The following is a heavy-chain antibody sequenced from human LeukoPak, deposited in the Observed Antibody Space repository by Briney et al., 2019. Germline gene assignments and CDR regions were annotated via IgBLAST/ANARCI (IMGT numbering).Heavy chain of an antibody. Sequence: SETLSLTCTVSGGSISNGNHYWGWIRQPPGKGLEWIGSIYYSGSTYYNPSLKSRVTISVDTSKNQFSLKLSSVTAADTAVYYCARNYHPIVVVVAATPGWYFDLWGRGTLVTVSS. CDR3: ARNYHPIVVVVAATPGWYFDL. J-gene: IGHJ2*01. CDR1: GGSISNGNHY. D-gene: IGHD2-15*01. CDR2: IYYSGST. V-gene: IGHV4-39*01.